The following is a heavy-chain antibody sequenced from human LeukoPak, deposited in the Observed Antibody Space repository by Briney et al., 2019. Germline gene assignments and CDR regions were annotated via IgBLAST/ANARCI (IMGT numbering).Heavy chain of an antibody. Sequence: SETLSLTCAVYGGSFSGYYWSWIRQPPGKGLEWIGEINHSGSTNYDPSLKSRVTISVDTSKNQFSLKLSSVTAADTAVYYCARGDRYYYYGMDVWGQGTTVTVSS. CDR1: GGSFSGYY. CDR3: ARGDRYYYYGMDV. J-gene: IGHJ6*02. V-gene: IGHV4-34*01. CDR2: INHSGST.